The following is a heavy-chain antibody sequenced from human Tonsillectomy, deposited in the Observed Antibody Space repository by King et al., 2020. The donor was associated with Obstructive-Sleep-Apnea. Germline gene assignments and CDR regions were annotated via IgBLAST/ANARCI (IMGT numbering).Heavy chain of an antibody. CDR3: AKDLRYCSSTSCYGGNYYFDY. D-gene: IGHD2-2*01. Sequence: VQLVESGGGLVQPGGSLRLSCAASGFTFSSYAMSWVRQAPGKGLEWVSGISGSGGSTYYADSVKGRFTISRDNSKKQLYLQMNSLRAEDTAVYYCAKDLRYCSSTSCYGGNYYFDYWGQGTLVTVSS. CDR2: ISGSGGST. V-gene: IGHV3-23*04. J-gene: IGHJ4*02. CDR1: GFTFSSYA.